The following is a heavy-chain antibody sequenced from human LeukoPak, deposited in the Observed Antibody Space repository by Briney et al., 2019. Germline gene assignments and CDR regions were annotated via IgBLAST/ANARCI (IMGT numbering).Heavy chain of an antibody. CDR3: ARAGLVYYFDY. CDR1: GFTFSSYA. Sequence: GGSLRLSCAASGFTFSSYAMSWVRQAPGKGLEWVSGIYRGGSTYYADSVKGRFTISRDNSKNTLYLQMNSLRAEDTAVYYCARAGLVYYFDYWGQGTLVTVSS. V-gene: IGHV3-53*01. D-gene: IGHD3/OR15-3a*01. CDR2: IYRGGST. J-gene: IGHJ4*02.